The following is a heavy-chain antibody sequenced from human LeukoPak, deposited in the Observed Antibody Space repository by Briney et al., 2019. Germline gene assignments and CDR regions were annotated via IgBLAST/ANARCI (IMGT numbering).Heavy chain of an antibody. CDR2: MNPNSGNT. CDR1: GYTFTSYD. D-gene: IGHD1-26*01. CDR3: ARVGGSYFAHYFDY. V-gene: IGHV1-8*01. J-gene: IGHJ4*02. Sequence: ASVKVSCKASGYTFTSYDINWVRQATGQGLEWMGWMNPNSGNTGYAQKFQGRVTMTRGTSISTAYMELSSLRSEDTAVYYCARVGGSYFAHYFDYWGQGTLATVSS.